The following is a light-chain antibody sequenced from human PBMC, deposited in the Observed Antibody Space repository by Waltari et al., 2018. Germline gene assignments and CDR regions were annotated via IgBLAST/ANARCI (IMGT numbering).Light chain of an antibody. J-gene: IGKJ1*01. V-gene: IGKV1-39*01. CDR2: GAS. CDR1: QNIGTY. Sequence: DFQMTQSPPSLSASVGDRVPISCRTSQNIGTYLHWYQKRPGAAPQLLIYGASSLQSGVPSRFRGSKSGTDFTLTISSLQPEDSATYYCQQTYRTPRTFGQGTKVEL. CDR3: QQTYRTPRT.